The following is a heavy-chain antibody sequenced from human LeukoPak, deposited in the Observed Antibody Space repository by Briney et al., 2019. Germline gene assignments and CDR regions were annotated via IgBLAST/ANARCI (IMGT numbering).Heavy chain of an antibody. V-gene: IGHV1-24*01. CDR2: FDPEDGET. CDR3: ARDKEYSYGYANFDY. J-gene: IGHJ4*02. CDR1: GYALTELS. D-gene: IGHD5-18*01. Sequence: GASVKVSCKVSGYALTELSMHLVRQAPGKGLDWMGGFDPEDGETIYAQKFQGRVTMTEDTSTDTAYMELSSLRSDDTAVYYCARDKEYSYGYANFDYGAQGTLVTVSS.